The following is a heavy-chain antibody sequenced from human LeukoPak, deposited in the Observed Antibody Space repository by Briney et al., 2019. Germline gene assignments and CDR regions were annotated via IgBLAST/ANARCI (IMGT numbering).Heavy chain of an antibody. D-gene: IGHD3-10*01. CDR3: ARYGSGSRNFDY. CDR1: GGSISSYH. J-gene: IGHJ4*02. V-gene: IGHV4-59*01. CDR2: IYYSGST. Sequence: SETLSLTCTVSGGSISSYHWSWIRQPPGKGLEWIGYIYYSGSTNYNPSLKSRVTISVDTSKNQFSLKLSSVTAADTAVYYCARYGSGSRNFDYWGQGTLVTVSS.